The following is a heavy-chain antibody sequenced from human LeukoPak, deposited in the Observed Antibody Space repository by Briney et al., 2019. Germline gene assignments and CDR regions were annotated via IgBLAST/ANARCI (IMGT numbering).Heavy chain of an antibody. CDR3: ARHVTTVATSWFDP. V-gene: IGHV5-51*01. CDR2: IYPGESNI. J-gene: IGHJ5*02. D-gene: IGHD5-12*01. Sequence: RGESLKISCKGSGYSFTYYWIGWVRQMPGKGLEWMGFIYPGESNIRYSPSFQGQVTISADRSITTAYLQWSSLKASDTAMYYCARHVTTVATSWFDPWGQGTLVTVSS. CDR1: GYSFTYYW.